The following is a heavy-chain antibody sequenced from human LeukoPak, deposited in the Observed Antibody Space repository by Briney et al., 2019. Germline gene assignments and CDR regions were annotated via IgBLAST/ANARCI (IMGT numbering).Heavy chain of an antibody. J-gene: IGHJ4*02. V-gene: IGHV3-30*02. D-gene: IGHD3-10*01. CDR3: AKEGDYYGSQMGSSYFDY. Sequence: GGSLRLSCAASGFTFSSYGMHWVRQAPGKGLEWVAFIRYDGSNKYYADSVKGRFTISRDNSKNTLYLQMNSLRAEDTAVYYCAKEGDYYGSQMGSSYFDYWGQGTLVTVSS. CDR1: GFTFSSYG. CDR2: IRYDGSNK.